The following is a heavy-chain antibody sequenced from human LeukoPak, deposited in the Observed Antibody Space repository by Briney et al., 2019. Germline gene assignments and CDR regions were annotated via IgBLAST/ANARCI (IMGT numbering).Heavy chain of an antibody. D-gene: IGHD5-12*01. CDR2: IKQDGSEK. CDR1: GFTFRLYS. V-gene: IGHV3-7*01. Sequence: GGSLRLSCAASGFTFRLYSMIGVREAPGRGLVGGANIKQDGSEKYYLDSVKGLLTISRDNAKNSLYLYMNSLRAEDTAVYYCARDSSGYFQDAFDIWGQGIIVTVSS. CDR3: ARDSSGYFQDAFDI. J-gene: IGHJ3*02.